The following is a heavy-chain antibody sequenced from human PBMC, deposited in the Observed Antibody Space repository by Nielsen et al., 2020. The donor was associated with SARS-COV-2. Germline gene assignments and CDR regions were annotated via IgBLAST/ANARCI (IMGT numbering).Heavy chain of an antibody. CDR1: GYTFTSYG. J-gene: IGHJ4*02. CDR2: ISAYNGNT. Sequence: ASVKVSCKASGYTFTSYGISWVRQAPGQGLEWMGWISAYNGNTKYSQKFQGRVTITRDTSASTAYMELSSLRSEDTAVYYCASSYYYGSGSYRPFDYWGQGTLVTVSS. D-gene: IGHD3-10*01. V-gene: IGHV1-18*01. CDR3: ASSYYYGSGSYRPFDY.